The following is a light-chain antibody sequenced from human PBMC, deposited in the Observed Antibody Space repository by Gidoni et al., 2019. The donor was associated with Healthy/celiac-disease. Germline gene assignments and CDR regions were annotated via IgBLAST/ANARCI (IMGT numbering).Light chain of an antibody. V-gene: IGLV1-47*01. CDR3: AAWDDSLSGVV. CDR1: SANIGSNY. Sequence: QSVLTQPPSAYGTPGQRVTISCSGSSANIGSNYVYWYQQLPGTAPKLLIYRNNHRPSGVPDRFSGSKSGTSASLAISGLRSEDEADYYCAAWDDSLSGVVFGGGTKLTVL. J-gene: IGLJ2*01. CDR2: RNN.